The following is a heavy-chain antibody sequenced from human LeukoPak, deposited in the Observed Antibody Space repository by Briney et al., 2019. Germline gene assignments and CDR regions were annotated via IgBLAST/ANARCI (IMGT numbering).Heavy chain of an antibody. Sequence: GASVKVSCKASGYTFTSYYVHWVRQAPGQGLQWMGIISPTSGDTNYAQNFQGRVTMTRDMSTSTVYMELSSLRSEDTAVYYCARYGFSSVWQGGWHAFDIWGHGTMVTVSS. CDR1: GYTFTSYY. D-gene: IGHD6-25*01. CDR2: ISPTSGDT. J-gene: IGHJ3*02. V-gene: IGHV1-46*01. CDR3: ARYGFSSVWQGGWHAFDI.